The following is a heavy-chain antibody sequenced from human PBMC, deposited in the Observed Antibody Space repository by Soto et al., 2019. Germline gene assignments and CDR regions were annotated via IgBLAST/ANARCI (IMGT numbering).Heavy chain of an antibody. Sequence: EVQLVESGGGLVQPGRSLRLSCAASGLTVDDCAMHWVRQAPGKGLEWLSSINWSSTTIVYADSAKGRLTISRDNAKNSLYLQMNSLRPEDTAVYYCAKDYGDLRYFDLWGRGTLVTVSS. D-gene: IGHD4-17*01. V-gene: IGHV3-9*01. CDR2: INWSSTTI. CDR1: GLTVDDCA. CDR3: AKDYGDLRYFDL. J-gene: IGHJ2*01.